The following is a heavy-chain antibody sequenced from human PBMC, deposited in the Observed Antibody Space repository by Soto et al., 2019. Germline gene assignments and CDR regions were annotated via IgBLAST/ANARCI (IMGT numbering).Heavy chain of an antibody. CDR1: GFTVSSSH. Sequence: PGGSLRLSCTTSGFTVSSSHMSWVRQAPEKGLDWVSVIYSGGNSYYAVSVQGRFTISRDNSKNTVYVQMNSLRVEDTAIYYCARKGPPRDAFDIWGQGTMVTVSS. CDR2: IYSGGNS. V-gene: IGHV3-53*01. CDR3: ARKGPPRDAFDI. J-gene: IGHJ3*02.